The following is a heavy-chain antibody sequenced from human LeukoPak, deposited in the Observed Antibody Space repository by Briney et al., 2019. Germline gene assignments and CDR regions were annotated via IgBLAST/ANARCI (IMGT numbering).Heavy chain of an antibody. V-gene: IGHV1-18*01. CDR2: ISAYNGNT. Sequence: ASVKVSCKASGYTFTSYGISWVRQAPGQGLEWMGWISAYNGNTNYAQKLQGRVTMTTDTSTSTAYMELRSMRSDDTAVYYCARVSMVWDAFDIWGQGTMVTVSS. D-gene: IGHD2-8*01. CDR3: ARVSMVWDAFDI. J-gene: IGHJ3*02. CDR1: GYTFTSYG.